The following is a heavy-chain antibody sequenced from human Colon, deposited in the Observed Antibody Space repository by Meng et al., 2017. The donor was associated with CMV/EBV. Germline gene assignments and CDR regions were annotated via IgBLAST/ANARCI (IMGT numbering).Heavy chain of an antibody. CDR3: ARLVSAHSSDPSDF. CDR1: GFTFSDHY. CDR2: TRDKAHSYTT. V-gene: IGHV3-72*01. D-gene: IGHD1-26*01. Sequence: GESLKISCAASGFTFSDHYMDWVRQAPGKGLEWVGRTRDKAHSYTTEYAASVKGRFTISRDVSENSLFLQMNSLNTEDTAVYYCARLVSAHSSDPSDFWGQGTVVTVSS. J-gene: IGHJ3*01.